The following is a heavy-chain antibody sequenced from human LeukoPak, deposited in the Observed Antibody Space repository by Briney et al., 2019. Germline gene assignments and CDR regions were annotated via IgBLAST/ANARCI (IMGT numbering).Heavy chain of an antibody. V-gene: IGHV3-7*03. CDR1: GFTFSSYW. CDR3: AKDHRARGVVVVAATTGFDY. J-gene: IGHJ4*02. D-gene: IGHD2-15*01. Sequence: GGSLRLSCAASGFTFSSYWMSWVRQAPGKGLEWVANIKQDGSEKYYVDSVEGRFTISRDNAKNSLYLQMNSLRAEDTAVYYCAKDHRARGVVVVAATTGFDYWGQGTLVTVSS. CDR2: IKQDGSEK.